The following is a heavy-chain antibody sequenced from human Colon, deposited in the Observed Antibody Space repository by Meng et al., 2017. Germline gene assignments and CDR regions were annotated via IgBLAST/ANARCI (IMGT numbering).Heavy chain of an antibody. D-gene: IGHD3-3*01. CDR2: TYYTSKWNN. CDR3: ARGFWKSGFDS. J-gene: IGHJ5*02. Sequence: QAQLQQPGPGLGQPSQSLSLTCAPSGDNVPRSNTAWNWFRQSPSRGLEGLGRTYYTSKWNNDYAVSVRSRTSTNADTSKSQSSLHLNSVTPEDTAVYDCARGFWKSGFDSWGQGTLVTVSS. CDR1: GDNVPRSNTA. V-gene: IGHV6-1*01.